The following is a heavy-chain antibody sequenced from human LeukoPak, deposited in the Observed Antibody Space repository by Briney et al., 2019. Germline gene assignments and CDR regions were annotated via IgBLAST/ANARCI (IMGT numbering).Heavy chain of an antibody. CDR3: ARVGVWFGESLSEAFDY. CDR1: GGSISSSSYY. V-gene: IGHV4-39*07. D-gene: IGHD3-10*01. CDR2: IYYSGST. Sequence: SETLSLTCTVSGGSISSSSYYWGWIRQPPGKGLEWIGSIYYSGSTYYNPSLKSRVTISVDTSKNQFSLKLSSVTAADTAVYYCARVGVWFGESLSEAFDYWGQGTLVTVSS. J-gene: IGHJ4*02.